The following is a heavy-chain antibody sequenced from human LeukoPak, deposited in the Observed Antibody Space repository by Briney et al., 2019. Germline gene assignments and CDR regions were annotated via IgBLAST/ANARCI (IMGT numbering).Heavy chain of an antibody. Sequence: SETLSLTCTVSGGSISSYYWSWIRQPAGKGLEWIGRIYTSGSTNYNPSLKGRVTMSVDTSKNQFSLKLSSVTAADTAVYYCAREKTPCSSTSCYTYYYYYYMDVWGKGTTVTVSS. CDR2: IYTSGST. V-gene: IGHV4-4*07. CDR1: GGSISSYY. J-gene: IGHJ6*03. D-gene: IGHD2-2*02. CDR3: AREKTPCSSTSCYTYYYYYYMDV.